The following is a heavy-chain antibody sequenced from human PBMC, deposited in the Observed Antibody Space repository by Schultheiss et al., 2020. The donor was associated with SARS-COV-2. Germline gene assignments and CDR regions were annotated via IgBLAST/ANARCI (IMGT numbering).Heavy chain of an antibody. CDR1: GFTFSSYA. CDR3: AKDLALIVGATTTY. J-gene: IGHJ4*02. V-gene: IGHV3-23*01. Sequence: GGSLRLSCAASGFTFSSYAMSWVRQAPGKGLEWVSGISGSGGSTYYADSVKGRFTISRDNSKNTLYLQMNSLRAEDTAVFYCAKDLALIVGATTTYWGQGTLVTVSS. D-gene: IGHD1-26*01. CDR2: ISGSGGST.